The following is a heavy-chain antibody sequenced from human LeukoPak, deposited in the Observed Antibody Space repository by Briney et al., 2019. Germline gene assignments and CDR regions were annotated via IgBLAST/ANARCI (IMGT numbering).Heavy chain of an antibody. V-gene: IGHV3-13*01. Sequence: GGSLRLSCAASGFTFSIYDMHWVRQATGKGLERVSAIGTAGDTYYPGSVKGRFTISRENAKNSWYLQMNSLRAGDTAVYYCARGPRDGDYPFFDYWGQGTLVTVSS. J-gene: IGHJ4*02. CDR3: ARGPRDGDYPFFDY. CDR2: IGTAGDT. CDR1: GFTFSIYD. D-gene: IGHD4-17*01.